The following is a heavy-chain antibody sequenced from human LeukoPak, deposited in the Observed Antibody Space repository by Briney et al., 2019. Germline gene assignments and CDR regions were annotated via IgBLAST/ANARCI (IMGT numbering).Heavy chain of an antibody. CDR1: GFTFDDYA. Sequence: GGALRLSCAASGFTFDDYAMHWVWQAPGKGLEWVSGISWNSGSIGYADSVKGRFPISRDTSKNTLSLQINSLRAEDTAVYYCAKEIWPTVTTPGRTYFDYWGQGALVTVSS. D-gene: IGHD4-17*01. CDR2: ISWNSGSI. CDR3: AKEIWPTVTTPGRTYFDY. V-gene: IGHV3-9*01. J-gene: IGHJ4*02.